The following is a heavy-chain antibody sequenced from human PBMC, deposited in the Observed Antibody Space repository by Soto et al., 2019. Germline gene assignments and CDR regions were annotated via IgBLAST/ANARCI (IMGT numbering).Heavy chain of an antibody. Sequence: PGGSLRLSCAASGFTFSSYAMSWVRQAPGKGLEWVSAISGGGGSTYYADSVKGRFTISRDNSKNTLYLQMNSLRAEDTAVYYCAKDRSYPGAFDIWGQGTMVTVSS. CDR3: AKDRSYPGAFDI. CDR1: GFTFSSYA. CDR2: ISGGGGST. V-gene: IGHV3-23*01. J-gene: IGHJ3*02. D-gene: IGHD2-2*01.